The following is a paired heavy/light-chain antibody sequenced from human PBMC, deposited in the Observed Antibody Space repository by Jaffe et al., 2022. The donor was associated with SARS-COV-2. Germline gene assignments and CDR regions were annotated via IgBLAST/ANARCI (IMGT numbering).Heavy chain of an antibody. V-gene: IGHV4-61*02. J-gene: IGHJ5*02. CDR2: IYSSGST. CDR3: AREPSVRRWFDP. CDR1: GGSISSGGFY. Sequence: QVQLQESGPGLVKPSQTLSLTCTVSGGSISSGGFYWSWIRQPAGKGLEWIGRIYSSGSTNYNPSLKGRVTISIDTSKNQFSLILSSVTAADTAVYYCAREPSVRRWFDPWGQGTLVTVSS. D-gene: IGHD6-6*01.
Light chain of an antibody. J-gene: IGLJ2*01. V-gene: IGLV1-51*01. CDR3: GTWDSSLSAVV. CDR1: SSYIGNNY. CDR2: DNN. Sequence: QSVLTQPPSVSAAPGQKVTISCSGSSSYIGNNYVSWYQQLPGTAPKLLIYDNNKRPSGIPDRFSGSKSGTSATLGITGLQTGDEADYYCGTWDSSLSAVVFGGGTKLTVL.